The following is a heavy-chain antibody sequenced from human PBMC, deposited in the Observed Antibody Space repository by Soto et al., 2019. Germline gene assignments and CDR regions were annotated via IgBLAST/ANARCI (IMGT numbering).Heavy chain of an antibody. CDR3: AKDCFSVTTVRGANYGMDV. Sequence: GGSLRLSCAASGFTFSSYAMSWVRQAPGKGLEWVSAISGSGGSTYYADSVKGRFTISRDNSKNTLYLQMNSLRAEDTAVYYCAKDCFSVTTVRGANYGMDVWGQGTTVTVSS. CDR1: GFTFSSYA. CDR2: ISGSGGST. D-gene: IGHD3-10*01. V-gene: IGHV3-23*01. J-gene: IGHJ6*02.